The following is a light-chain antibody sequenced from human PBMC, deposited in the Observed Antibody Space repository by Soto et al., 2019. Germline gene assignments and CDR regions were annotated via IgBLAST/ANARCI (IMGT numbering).Light chain of an antibody. Sequence: DIQMTQSPSSLSASVGDRVTITCRASQSISSYLNWYQQKPGKAPKLLIYAASSLQSGVPSRFRGSGSGTDFTLTISSLQPEDFGTYYCQQSYSTPLTFGGGNKGDIK. J-gene: IGKJ4*01. V-gene: IGKV1-39*01. CDR1: QSISSY. CDR2: AAS. CDR3: QQSYSTPLT.